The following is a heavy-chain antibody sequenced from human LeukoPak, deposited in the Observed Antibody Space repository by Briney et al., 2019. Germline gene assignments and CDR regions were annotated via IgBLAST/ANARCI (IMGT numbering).Heavy chain of an antibody. D-gene: IGHD6-13*01. V-gene: IGHV1-69*13. Sequence: EASVKVSCKASGGTFSSYAISWVRQAPGQGLEWMGGIIPIFGTANYAQKFQGRVTITADESTSTAYMELSSLRSEDTAVYYCASWSSRAYYFDYWGQGTLVTVSS. J-gene: IGHJ4*02. CDR3: ASWSSRAYYFDY. CDR1: GGTFSSYA. CDR2: IIPIFGTA.